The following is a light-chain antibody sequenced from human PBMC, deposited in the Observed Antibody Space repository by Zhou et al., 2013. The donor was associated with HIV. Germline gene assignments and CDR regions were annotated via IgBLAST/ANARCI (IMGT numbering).Light chain of an antibody. V-gene: IGKV3-15*01. CDR1: QSVDTY. CDR2: DAS. J-gene: IGKJ1*01. Sequence: EVLMTQSPVTLSVSPGGRATLSCRASQSVDTYLAWYQQRPGQPPRLLIYDASTRATGVPVRFSGSGSGTEFTLTIAGLQSEDVAVYFCQQYKNWPPWTFGQGTKVEIK. CDR3: QQYKNWPPWT.